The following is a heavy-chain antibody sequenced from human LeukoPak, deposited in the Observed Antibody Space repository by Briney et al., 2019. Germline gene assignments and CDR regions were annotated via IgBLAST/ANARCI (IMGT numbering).Heavy chain of an antibody. CDR1: GGSISSGGYY. J-gene: IGHJ4*02. D-gene: IGHD6-19*01. Sequence: SQTLSLTCTVSGGSISSGGYYWSWIRQPPGKGLEWIGYIYHSGSTYYNPSLKSRVTISVDRSKNQFSLKLSSVTAADTAVYYCARDPSSSGLDYWGQGTLVTVSS. CDR3: ARDPSSSGLDY. V-gene: IGHV4-30-2*01. CDR2: IYHSGST.